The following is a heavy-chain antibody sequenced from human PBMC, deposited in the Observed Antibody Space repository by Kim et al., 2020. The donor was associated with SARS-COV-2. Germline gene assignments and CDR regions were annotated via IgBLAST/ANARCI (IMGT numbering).Heavy chain of an antibody. CDR2: IYSGGSST. D-gene: IGHD3-22*01. J-gene: IGHJ4*02. CDR3: ANLLQDHYYDSSGYFLY. Sequence: GGSLRLSCAASGFTFSSYAMSWVRQAPGKGLEWVSVIYSGGSSTYYADSVKGRFTISRDNSKNTLYLQMNSLRAEDTAVYYCANLLQDHYYDSSGYFLYWGQGTLVTVSS. V-gene: IGHV3-23*03. CDR1: GFTFSSYA.